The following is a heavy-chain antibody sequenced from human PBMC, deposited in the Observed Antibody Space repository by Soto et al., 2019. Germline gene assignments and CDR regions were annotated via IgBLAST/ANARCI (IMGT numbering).Heavy chain of an antibody. Sequence: QVQLQESGPGLVKPSETLSLTCTVSGGSISSYYWSWIRQPPGKGLEWIGYIYYSGSTNYNPSLTSRVPISVDTSKNQFSLKLSSVTAADTAVYYCARDLTYFDILTGYERYYGMDVWGQGTTVTVSS. CDR2: IYYSGST. CDR3: ARDLTYFDILTGYERYYGMDV. V-gene: IGHV4-59*01. CDR1: GGSISSYY. J-gene: IGHJ6*02. D-gene: IGHD3-9*01.